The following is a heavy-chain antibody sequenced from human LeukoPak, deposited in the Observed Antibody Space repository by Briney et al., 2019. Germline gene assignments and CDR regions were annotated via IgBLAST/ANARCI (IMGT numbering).Heavy chain of an antibody. Sequence: SETLSLTCTGTGVPISSYYWSWIRQPPGKGLEWIGYIYYSGSTNYKPSLKSRVTLSVDTSKHQFSLKLSPVTAADTAVYFCAREPSSVRGGAFDIWGQGTMVTVSS. CDR1: GVPISSYY. D-gene: IGHD6-6*01. V-gene: IGHV4-59*01. CDR2: IYYSGST. CDR3: AREPSSVRGGAFDI. J-gene: IGHJ3*02.